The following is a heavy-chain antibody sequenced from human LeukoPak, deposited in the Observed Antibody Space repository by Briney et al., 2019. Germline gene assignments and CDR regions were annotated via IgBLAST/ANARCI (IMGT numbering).Heavy chain of an antibody. J-gene: IGHJ6*03. V-gene: IGHV4-59*08. Sequence: SETLSLTCTVSGGSINSYYWSWIRQPPGKGLECIGYIHYTGSTNYNPSLKSRVTISVDTSKNQFSLKLSSVTAADTAVYYCARHPRYHYYMDVWGKGTTVTISS. CDR2: IHYTGST. CDR3: ARHPRYHYYMDV. D-gene: IGHD2-2*01. CDR1: GGSINSYY.